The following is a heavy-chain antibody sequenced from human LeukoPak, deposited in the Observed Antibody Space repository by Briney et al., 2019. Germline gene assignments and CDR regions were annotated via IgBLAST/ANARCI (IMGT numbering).Heavy chain of an antibody. J-gene: IGHJ4*02. Sequence: PSETLSLTCAVSGGSISSNSYYWGWIRQPPGKGLEWIGSIYYSGSTYYNPSLKSRVTISVDTSKNQFSLKLSSVTAADTAVYYCARDFYYYDSSGYYRHFDYWGQGTLVTVSS. CDR1: GGSISSNSYY. D-gene: IGHD3-22*01. V-gene: IGHV4-39*07. CDR2: IYYSGST. CDR3: ARDFYYYDSSGYYRHFDY.